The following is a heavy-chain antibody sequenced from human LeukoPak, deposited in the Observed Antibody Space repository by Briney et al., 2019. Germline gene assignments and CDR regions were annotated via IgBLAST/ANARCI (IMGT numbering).Heavy chain of an antibody. CDR3: AHRLKYSSSWYAPGGWFDP. CDR1: GGSISGSSYY. Sequence: SETLSLTCTVSGGSISGSSYYWGWIRQPPGKGLEWIGEIYHSGSTNYNPSLKSRVTISVDKSKNQFSLKLSSVTAADTAVYYCAHRLKYSSSWYAPGGWFDPWGQGTLVTVSS. V-gene: IGHV4-39*07. J-gene: IGHJ5*02. CDR2: IYHSGST. D-gene: IGHD6-13*01.